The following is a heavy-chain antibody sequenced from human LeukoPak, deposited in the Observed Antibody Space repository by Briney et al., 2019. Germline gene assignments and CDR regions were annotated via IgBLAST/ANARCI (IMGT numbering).Heavy chain of an antibody. J-gene: IGHJ5*02. Sequence: AVQVTFKGSGWTFSRYPISEVRQPPGQGLAWVGGIIPIFGTANNAHKLQGRATITTDEYPNKAYMEPNSLRSEGTAVYYFARVKGLVVVPAGDTSNNWFDPWGQGTLVTVSS. CDR3: ARVKGLVVVPAGDTSNNWFDP. V-gene: IGHV1-69*05. CDR2: IIPIFGTA. CDR1: GWTFSRYP. D-gene: IGHD2-2*01.